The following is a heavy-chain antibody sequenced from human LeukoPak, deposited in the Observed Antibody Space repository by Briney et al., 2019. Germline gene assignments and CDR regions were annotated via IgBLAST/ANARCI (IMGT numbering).Heavy chain of an antibody. Sequence: GGSLRLSCAASGFTFSSYWMSWVRQAPGKGLEWVANIKQDGSEKYYVDSVKGRFTISRDNAKNSLYLQMNSLRAEDTAVYYCARPPWGHVVPAAICDYWGQGTLVTVSS. V-gene: IGHV3-7*01. CDR1: GFTFSSYW. CDR3: ARPPWGHVVPAAICDY. CDR2: IKQDGSEK. J-gene: IGHJ4*02. D-gene: IGHD2-2*01.